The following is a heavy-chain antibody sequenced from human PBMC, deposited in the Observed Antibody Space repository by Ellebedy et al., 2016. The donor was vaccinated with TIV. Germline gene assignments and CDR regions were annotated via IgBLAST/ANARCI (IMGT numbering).Heavy chain of an antibody. CDR1: GFAFSTYT. CDR2: ITSGGSYT. D-gene: IGHD3-22*01. CDR3: AGTHILMIVD. Sequence: GGSLRLSCAASGFAFSTYTMNWVRQAPGKGLKWVSSITSGGSYTYYADSVKGRFTISRDNTKNSLYLQMNSLRAEDTAMYYCAGTHILMIVDWGQGTLVTVSS. V-gene: IGHV3-21*01. J-gene: IGHJ4*02.